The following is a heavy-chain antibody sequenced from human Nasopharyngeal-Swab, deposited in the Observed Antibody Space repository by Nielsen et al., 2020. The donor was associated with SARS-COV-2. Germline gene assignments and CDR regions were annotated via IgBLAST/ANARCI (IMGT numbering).Heavy chain of an antibody. V-gene: IGHV3-30*18. J-gene: IGHJ4*02. CDR2: ISYDGSNK. Sequence: SLRLSCAASGFTFSSYGMHWVRQAPGKGLEWVAVISYDGSNKYYADSVKGRFIISRDNSKNTLYLQMNSLRAEDTAVYYCAKDYYDSSGYYSYFDYWGQGTLVTVSS. D-gene: IGHD3-22*01. CDR1: GFTFSSYG. CDR3: AKDYYDSSGYYSYFDY.